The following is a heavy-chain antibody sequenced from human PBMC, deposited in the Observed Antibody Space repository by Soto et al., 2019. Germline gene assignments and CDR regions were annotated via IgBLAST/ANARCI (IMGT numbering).Heavy chain of an antibody. V-gene: IGHV5-10-1*01. Sequence: PGESLKISCKGSGYSFTSYWISWVRQMPGKGLEWMGRIDPSDSYTNYSPSFQGHVTISADKFISTAYLQWSSLKASDTAMYYCARRRYDLRCMDVWGQGTTVTVSS. CDR1: GYSFTSYW. J-gene: IGHJ6*02. CDR3: ARRRYDLRCMDV. CDR2: IDPSDSYT. D-gene: IGHD5-12*01.